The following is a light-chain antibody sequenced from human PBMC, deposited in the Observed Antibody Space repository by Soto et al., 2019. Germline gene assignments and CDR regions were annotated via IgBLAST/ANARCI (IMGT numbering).Light chain of an antibody. J-gene: IGLJ3*02. CDR3: QSYDSSLSGSGV. Sequence: QSVLTQPPSVSGAPGQRVTISCSGSSSNIGAGYDVHWYQQLPGTDPKLLISANNIRPSGVPDRFSGSKSGTSASLAITGLQAEDEADYYCQSYDSSLSGSGVFGGGTKVTVL. CDR2: ANN. V-gene: IGLV1-40*01. CDR1: SSNIGAGYD.